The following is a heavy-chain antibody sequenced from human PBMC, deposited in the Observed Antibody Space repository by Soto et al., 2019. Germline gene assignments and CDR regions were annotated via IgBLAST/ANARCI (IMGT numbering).Heavy chain of an antibody. Sequence: SETLSLTCTVSGGSISSYYWSWIRQPPGKGLEWIGYIYYSGSTNYNPSLKSRVTISVDTSKNQFSLKLSSVTAADTAVYYCARVVDGYNKLVSGYFDYWGQGTLVTVSS. V-gene: IGHV4-59*01. D-gene: IGHD5-12*01. CDR1: GGSISSYY. J-gene: IGHJ4*02. CDR2: IYYSGST. CDR3: ARVVDGYNKLVSGYFDY.